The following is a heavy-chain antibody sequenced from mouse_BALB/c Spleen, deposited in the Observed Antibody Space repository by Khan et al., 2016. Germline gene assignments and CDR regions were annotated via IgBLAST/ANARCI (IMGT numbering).Heavy chain of an antibody. J-gene: IGHJ4*01. Sequence: QVQLKQSGPGLVSPSQSLSITCTVSGFSLTSYGLHWVRQPPGKGLEWLGVILSGGSTNYNSALMSRLSISTYNSKRQVFLKMNSLQTEDTAMYYCASPYVYDYYAMDYWGQVTSVTVSS. CDR3: ASPYVYDYYAMDY. V-gene: IGHV2-9*02. D-gene: IGHD2-2*01. CDR2: ILSGGST. CDR1: GFSLTSYG.